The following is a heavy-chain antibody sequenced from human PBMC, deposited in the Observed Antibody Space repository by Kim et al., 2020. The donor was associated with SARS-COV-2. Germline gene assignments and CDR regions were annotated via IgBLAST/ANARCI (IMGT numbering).Heavy chain of an antibody. CDR3: VAYQYETTYDF. CDR1: GGSISSSRHY. V-gene: IGHV4-39*01. CDR2: IYYTWTT. D-gene: IGHD1-1*01. Sequence: SETLSLTCTVSGGSISSSRHYWAWIRQHPGKGLEWIGSIYYTWTTDYNPSLKSRVTISLDTSKNEFSLKLNSVTAADTAVYYCVAYQYETTYDFWGQGTL. J-gene: IGHJ4*02.